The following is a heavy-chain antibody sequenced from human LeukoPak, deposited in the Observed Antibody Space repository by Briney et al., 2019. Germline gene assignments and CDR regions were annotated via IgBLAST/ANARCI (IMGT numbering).Heavy chain of an antibody. CDR2: IYPGDSDT. Sequence: PGGSLRLSCAASGFTFSSYAMSWVRQMPGKGLEWMGIIYPGDSDTRYSPSFQGRVTISADKSISTAYLQWSSLKASDTAMYYCARQMVVTAIYGMDVWGQGTTVTVSS. CDR3: ARQMVVTAIYGMDV. J-gene: IGHJ6*02. D-gene: IGHD2-21*02. CDR1: GFTFSSYA. V-gene: IGHV5-51*01.